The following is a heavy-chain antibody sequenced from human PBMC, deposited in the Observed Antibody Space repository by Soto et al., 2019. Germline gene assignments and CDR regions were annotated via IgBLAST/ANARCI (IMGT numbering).Heavy chain of an antibody. CDR3: ARPPDIVLRRVAAYGMAV. D-gene: IGHD2-8*02. Sequence: SVKVSCKASGGTFSSYAISWVRQAPGQGLEWMGGIIPIFGTANYAQKFQGRVTITADESTSTAYMELSSLRSEDTAVYYCARPPDIVLRRVAAYGMAVWGQGTKVTVSS. CDR1: GGTFSSYA. V-gene: IGHV1-69*13. J-gene: IGHJ6*02. CDR2: IIPIFGTA.